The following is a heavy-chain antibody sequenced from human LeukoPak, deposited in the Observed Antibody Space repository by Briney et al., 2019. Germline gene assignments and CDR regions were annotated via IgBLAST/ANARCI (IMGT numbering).Heavy chain of an antibody. D-gene: IGHD2-21*02. CDR1: GFTFSSYS. CDR2: ISSSSSYI. Sequence: GGSLRLSCAASGFTFSSYSMNWVRQAPGKGLEWVSSISSSSSYIYYADSVKGRFTISRDNAKNSLYLQMNSLRAEDTAVHYCARAVPRHCGGDCFADYWGQGTLVTVSS. V-gene: IGHV3-21*01. J-gene: IGHJ4*02. CDR3: ARAVPRHCGGDCFADY.